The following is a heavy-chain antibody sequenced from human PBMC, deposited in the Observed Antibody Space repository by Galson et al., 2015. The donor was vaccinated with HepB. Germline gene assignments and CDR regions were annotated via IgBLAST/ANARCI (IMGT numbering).Heavy chain of an antibody. J-gene: IGHJ6*02. V-gene: IGHV4-39*06. CDR3: AKDSGRLDV. D-gene: IGHD6-25*01. CDR2: IYYTGTT. CDR1: GGSITNRSYY. Sequence: ETLSLTCTVSGGSITNRSYYWDWVRQPPGKGLEWIGAIYYTGTTFYNPSLKSPVTISVDTSRNQFTLTIASVTAADTAVYYCAKDSGRLDVWGRGTTVTVSS.